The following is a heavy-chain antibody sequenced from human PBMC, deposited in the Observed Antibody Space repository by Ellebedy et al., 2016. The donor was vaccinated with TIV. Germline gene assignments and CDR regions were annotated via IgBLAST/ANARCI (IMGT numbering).Heavy chain of an antibody. CDR1: GGSISSSNW. CDR3: ARDQVVPAASPNPISDY. Sequence: SETLSLTXAVSGGSISSSNWWSWVRQPPGKGLEWIGEIYHSGSTNYNPSLKSRVTISVDKSKNQFSLKLSSVTAADTAVYYCARDQVVPAASPNPISDYWGQGTLVTVSS. CDR2: IYHSGST. J-gene: IGHJ4*02. V-gene: IGHV4-4*02. D-gene: IGHD2-2*01.